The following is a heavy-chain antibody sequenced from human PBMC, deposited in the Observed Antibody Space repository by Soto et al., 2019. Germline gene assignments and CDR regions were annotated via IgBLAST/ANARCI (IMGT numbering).Heavy chain of an antibody. Sequence: QVQLVQSGAEVKKPGASVKVSCKASGYTFTSYGISWVRQAPGQGLEWMGWISAYNGNTNYAQKLQGRVTMTTDTSTRRAYVELRSLRSGDTAVYYCARAAPYSSKSAAYWGQGTLVTVSS. CDR2: ISAYNGNT. CDR3: ARAAPYSSKSAAY. J-gene: IGHJ4*02. CDR1: GYTFTSYG. V-gene: IGHV1-18*01. D-gene: IGHD6-13*01.